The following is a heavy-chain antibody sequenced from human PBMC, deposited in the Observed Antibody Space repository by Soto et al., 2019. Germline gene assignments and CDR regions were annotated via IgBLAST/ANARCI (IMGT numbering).Heavy chain of an antibody. D-gene: IGHD4-17*01. J-gene: IGHJ6*02. Sequence: PSETLSLTCAVSGFSIGNAYYWGWIRQPPGKGLEWIGNIYHSGSTYYNPSLKSRVTISIDTSKNQFSLELSSVTAADTAIYYCAKYGEDYYSGMDVWGRGTSVTVSS. CDR2: IYHSGST. V-gene: IGHV4-38-2*01. CDR3: AKYGEDYYSGMDV. CDR1: GFSIGNAYY.